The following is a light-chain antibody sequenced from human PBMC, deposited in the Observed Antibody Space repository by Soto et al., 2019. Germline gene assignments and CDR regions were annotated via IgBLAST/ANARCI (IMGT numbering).Light chain of an antibody. CDR1: QSVSSN. V-gene: IGKV3-15*01. J-gene: IGKJ5*01. CDR2: GAS. Sequence: ELVMTQSPATLSVSPGERATLSSRASQSVSSNLAWYQQKPGQAPRLLIYGASTRATGIPDRFSGSGSGTDFTLTITRLEPEDFALYYCQQYGGSPITFGLGTRLEIK. CDR3: QQYGGSPIT.